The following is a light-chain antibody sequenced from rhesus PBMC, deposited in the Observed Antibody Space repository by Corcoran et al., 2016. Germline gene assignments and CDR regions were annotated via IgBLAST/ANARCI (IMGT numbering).Light chain of an antibody. J-gene: IGKJ1*01. CDR2: GTS. CDR1: HGVKKD. Sequence: DIQMTQSPSSLSASVGDRVPVTCRASHGVKKDLSWYQQKPGKAPQLLIYGTSNLPTGVSSRVSGSGSGTDYTLTISSIQPDDVATYYCLQVYTVPWTFGKGTKVEIK. V-gene: IGKV1-94*01. CDR3: LQVYTVPWT.